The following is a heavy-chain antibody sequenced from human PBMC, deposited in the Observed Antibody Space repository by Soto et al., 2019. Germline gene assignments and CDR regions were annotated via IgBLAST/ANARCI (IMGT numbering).Heavy chain of an antibody. CDR3: ARDQATNYDFWSVYPPPYYFDY. D-gene: IGHD3-3*01. Sequence: QVQLVQSGGEVKKPGASVKVSCKASGYTFTSYHMHWVRQAPGQGPEWMGIINPSGGSTTYAQKFQGRGTMTTDTSRSTVDMDLSSLSSEDTAVYYSARDQATNYDFWSVYPPPYYFDYWGQGTLVTVAS. V-gene: IGHV1-46*01. CDR1: GYTFTSYH. J-gene: IGHJ4*02. CDR2: INPSGGST.